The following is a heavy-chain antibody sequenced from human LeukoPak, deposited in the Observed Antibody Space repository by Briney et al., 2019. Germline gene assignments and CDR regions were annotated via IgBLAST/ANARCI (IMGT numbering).Heavy chain of an antibody. CDR2: ISGSGGST. V-gene: IGHV3-23*01. CDR3: AKHWYYDILTGYSPHIDY. J-gene: IGHJ4*02. Sequence: GGSLRLSCAASGFTFSTYSMNWVRQAPGKGLEWVSAISGSGGSTYYADSVKGRFTISRDNSKNTLYLQMNSLRAEDTAVYYCAKHWYYDILTGYSPHIDYWGQGTLVTVSS. CDR1: GFTFSTYS. D-gene: IGHD3-9*01.